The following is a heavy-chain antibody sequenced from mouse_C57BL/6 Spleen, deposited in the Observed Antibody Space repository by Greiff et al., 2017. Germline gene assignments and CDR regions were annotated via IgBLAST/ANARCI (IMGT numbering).Heavy chain of an antibody. Sequence: VQLQQSGPELVKPGASVKISCKASGYTFTDYYMNWVKQSHGKSLEWIGDINPNNGGTSYNQKFKGKATLTVDKSSSTAYMELRSLTSEDSAVXYCARGGIYDGYYRYFDVWGTGTTVTVSS. J-gene: IGHJ1*03. V-gene: IGHV1-26*01. CDR1: GYTFTDYY. CDR3: ARGGIYDGYYRYFDV. CDR2: INPNNGGT. D-gene: IGHD2-3*01.